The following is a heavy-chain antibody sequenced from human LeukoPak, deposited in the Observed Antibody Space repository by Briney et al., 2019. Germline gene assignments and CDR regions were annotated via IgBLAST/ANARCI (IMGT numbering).Heavy chain of an antibody. Sequence: GGSLRLSCAASGFTFSSYAMSWVRQAPGKGLEWVSAIGGSGDSTYYADSVKGRFTISRDNSKNTLYLQMNSLRAEDMAVYYCARRGDSSGYYGGPFAYWGQGTLVTVSS. D-gene: IGHD3-22*01. CDR2: IGGSGDST. CDR3: ARRGDSSGYYGGPFAY. CDR1: GFTFSSYA. J-gene: IGHJ4*02. V-gene: IGHV3-23*01.